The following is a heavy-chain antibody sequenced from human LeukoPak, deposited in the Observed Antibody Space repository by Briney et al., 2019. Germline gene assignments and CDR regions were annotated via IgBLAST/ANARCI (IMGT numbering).Heavy chain of an antibody. Sequence: ASVKVSCKASGGTFSSYAISWVRQAPGQGLEWMGWINPNSGGTNYAQKFQGRVTMTRDTSISTAYMELSRLRSDDTAVYYCGSLLRQQLVGGADWGQGTLVTVSS. V-gene: IGHV1-2*02. CDR1: GGTFSSYA. D-gene: IGHD6-13*01. CDR3: GSLLRQQLVGGAD. J-gene: IGHJ4*02. CDR2: INPNSGGT.